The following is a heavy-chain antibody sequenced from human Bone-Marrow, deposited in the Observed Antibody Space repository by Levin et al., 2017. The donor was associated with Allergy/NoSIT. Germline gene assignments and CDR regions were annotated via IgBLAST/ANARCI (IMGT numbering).Heavy chain of an antibody. CDR2: ISTTSTI. V-gene: IGHV3-48*02. CDR1: GFTFSAYS. CDR3: ARKCTTTSCNYYYNGMDV. Sequence: GESLKISCAASGFTFSAYSMNWVRQAPGKGLEWVSYISTTSTIYYADSVKGRFTISRDDAKKSLYLQMNSLRDEDTAVYYCARKCTTTSCNYYYNGMDVWAQGTTVTVSS. J-gene: IGHJ6*02. D-gene: IGHD2-2*01.